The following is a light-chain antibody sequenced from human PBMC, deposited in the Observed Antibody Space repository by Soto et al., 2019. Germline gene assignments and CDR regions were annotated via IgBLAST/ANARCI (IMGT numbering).Light chain of an antibody. CDR2: DVS. V-gene: IGLV2-11*01. Sequence: QSVLTQPRSVSGSPGQSVTISCTGTSNYVSWYQQRPGKAPKLVIYDVSFRPSGVPDRFSGSKSGNTASLTISGLQAEDEADYYCCSYLGTYTWVFGGGTQLTVL. J-gene: IGLJ7*01. CDR1: SNY. CDR3: CSYLGTYTWV.